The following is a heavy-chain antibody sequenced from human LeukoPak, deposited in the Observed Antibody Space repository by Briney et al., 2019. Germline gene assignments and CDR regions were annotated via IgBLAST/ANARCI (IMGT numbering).Heavy chain of an antibody. J-gene: IGHJ4*02. D-gene: IGHD3/OR15-3a*01. CDR2: IKQDGSEK. CDR1: GFTFSSYW. CDR3: ARDGPPRYYFDY. V-gene: IGHV3-7*03. Sequence: GGPLRLSCAASGFTFSSYWMSWVRQAPGKGQEVAANIKQDGSEKYYVDSVKGRFTISRDNAKNSLYLQITSLRAEDTAVYYCARDGPPRYYFDYWGPGTLVTVSS.